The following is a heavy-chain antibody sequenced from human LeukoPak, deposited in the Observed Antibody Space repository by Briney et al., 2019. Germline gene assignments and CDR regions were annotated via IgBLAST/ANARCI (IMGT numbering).Heavy chain of an antibody. J-gene: IGHJ4*02. CDR2: ISSHGSDE. CDR3: AKDGVSELIADY. CDR1: GFSFSNYG. Sequence: RRSLRLSCAASGFSFSNYGMHWVRQTPGKGLEWVASISSHGSDEYYADSVKGRFTISRDNSKKTLHLQMNGLRAEDTAVYYCAKDGVSELIADYWGQGTLVTVSS. D-gene: IGHD2/OR15-2a*01. V-gene: IGHV3-30*18.